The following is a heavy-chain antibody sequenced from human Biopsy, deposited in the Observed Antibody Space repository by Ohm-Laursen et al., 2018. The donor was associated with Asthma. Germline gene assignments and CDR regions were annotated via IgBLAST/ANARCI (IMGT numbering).Heavy chain of an antibody. D-gene: IGHD6-19*01. Sequence: TLSLTCTVSGGSISSGGYYWSWIRQHPGKGLEWIGYIYYSGSTYYNPPLKSRVTISVDMSKNQFSLKLSSVTAADTAVYYCARDGSSVAGTPYGMDVWGQGTTVTVSS. J-gene: IGHJ6*02. CDR1: GGSISSGGYY. CDR3: ARDGSSVAGTPYGMDV. CDR2: IYYSGST. V-gene: IGHV4-31*03.